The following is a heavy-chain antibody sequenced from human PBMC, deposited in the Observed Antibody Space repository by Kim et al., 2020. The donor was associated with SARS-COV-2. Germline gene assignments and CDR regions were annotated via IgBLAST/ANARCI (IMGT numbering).Heavy chain of an antibody. CDR2: ISYDGSKK. CDR1: GFNFSRYG. V-gene: IGHV3-30*18. D-gene: IGHD3-3*01. J-gene: IGHJ4*01. CDR3: VKNLIEFMEWLLFDY. Sequence: GGSLRLSCAASGFNFSRYGMHWVRQAPGTGLEWVTFISYDGSKKYYADSVKGRFTISRDNSKNTLNLQMNSLRAEDTAVYYCVKNLIEFMEWLLFDYWG.